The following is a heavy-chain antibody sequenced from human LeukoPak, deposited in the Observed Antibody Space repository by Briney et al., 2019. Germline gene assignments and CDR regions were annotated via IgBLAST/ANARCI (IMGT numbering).Heavy chain of an antibody. D-gene: IGHD4-17*01. Sequence: SETLSLTCAVYGGSFSGYYWSWIRQPPGKGLEWIGEINHSGSTNYNPSLKSRVTISVDTSKNQFSLKLSSVTAADTVVYYCARPHESYDYGDYGMSPSPIPWFDPWGQGTLVTVSS. CDR1: GGSFSGYY. CDR3: ARPHESYDYGDYGMSPSPIPWFDP. J-gene: IGHJ5*02. CDR2: INHSGST. V-gene: IGHV4-34*01.